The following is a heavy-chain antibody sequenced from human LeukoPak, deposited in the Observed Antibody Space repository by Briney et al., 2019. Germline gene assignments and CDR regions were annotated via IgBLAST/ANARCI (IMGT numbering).Heavy chain of an antibody. CDR3: ARAAWRGSNSRDAFDI. D-gene: IGHD4/OR15-4a*01. V-gene: IGHV4-31*03. CDR1: GGSISSGGDY. CDR2: IYYTGTT. Sequence: PLQTLSLTCTVSGGSISSGGDYWSLIRQHPGKGLEWIGYIYYTGTTYYNPSLKSRLTISVDTSKNQFSLNLSPMTAADTAVYYCARAAWRGSNSRDAFDIWGQGTVVTVSS. J-gene: IGHJ3*02.